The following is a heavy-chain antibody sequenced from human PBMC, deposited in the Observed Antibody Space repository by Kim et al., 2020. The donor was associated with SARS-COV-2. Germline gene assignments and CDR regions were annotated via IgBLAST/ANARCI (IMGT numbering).Heavy chain of an antibody. CDR3: ARERGGYYFDY. V-gene: IGHV3-64*01. D-gene: IGHD3-16*01. Sequence: TNYANSVKGRFTTASDNSRNTLFLQMGDLRADDMAVYYCARERGGYYFDYWGQGTLVTVSS. CDR2: T. J-gene: IGHJ4*02.